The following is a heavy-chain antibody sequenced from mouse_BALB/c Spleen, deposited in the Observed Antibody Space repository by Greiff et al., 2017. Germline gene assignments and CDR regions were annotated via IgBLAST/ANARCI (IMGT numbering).Heavy chain of an antibody. CDR1: GFTFSSFG. V-gene: IGHV5-17*02. CDR2: ISSGSSTI. CDR3: ARYYYGSYAMDY. J-gene: IGHJ4*01. Sequence: EVKVVESGGGLVQPGGSRKLSCAASGFTFSSFGMHWVRQAPEKGLEWVAYISSGSSTIYYADTVKGRFTISRDNPKNTLFLQMTSLRSEDTAMYYCARYYYGSYAMDYWGQGTSVTVSS. D-gene: IGHD1-1*01.